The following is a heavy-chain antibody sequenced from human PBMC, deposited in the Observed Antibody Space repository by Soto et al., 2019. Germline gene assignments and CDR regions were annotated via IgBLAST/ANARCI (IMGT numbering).Heavy chain of an antibody. CDR3: AKHLWFGESVFAP. D-gene: IGHD3-10*01. Sequence: GGNRRLPGAVAGFTFSRYGISWVRQAPGKGLEWVSTIRGRAGNANYADSVKGRFTISRDDSTNTVHLQMNSLRPEDTAVYYCAKHLWFGESVFAPWGQGTLVTVSS. CDR1: GFTFSRYG. CDR2: IRGRAGNA. V-gene: IGHV3-23*01. J-gene: IGHJ5*02.